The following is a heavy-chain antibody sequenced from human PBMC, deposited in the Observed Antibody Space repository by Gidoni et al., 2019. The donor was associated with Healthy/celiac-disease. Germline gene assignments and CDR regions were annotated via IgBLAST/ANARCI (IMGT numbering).Heavy chain of an antibody. V-gene: IGHV3-23*01. CDR2: ISGSGGST. CDR3: ANDFWSGYLNSLYYYYYMDV. J-gene: IGHJ6*03. Sequence: EVQLLESGGGLVQPGGSLRLSCAASGFTFSSEAMIWVRQAPGKGLEWVSAISGSGGSTYYADSVKGRFTISRDNSKNTLYLQMNNLRAEDTAVYYCANDFWSGYLNSLYYYYYMDVWGKGTTVTVSS. D-gene: IGHD3-3*01. CDR1: GFTFSSEA.